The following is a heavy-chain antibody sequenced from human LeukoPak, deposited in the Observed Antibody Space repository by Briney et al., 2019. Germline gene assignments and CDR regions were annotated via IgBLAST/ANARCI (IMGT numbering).Heavy chain of an antibody. Sequence: SQTLSLTCTVSGGSISSGGYYWSWIRQHPGKGLEWIGYIYYSGSTYYNPSLKSRVTISVDTSKNQFSLKLSSVTAADTAVYYCARGRITMVRGVIISRWFDPWGQGTLVTVSS. CDR3: ARGRITMVRGVIISRWFDP. CDR1: GGSISSGGYY. D-gene: IGHD3-10*01. CDR2: IYYSGST. J-gene: IGHJ5*02. V-gene: IGHV4-31*03.